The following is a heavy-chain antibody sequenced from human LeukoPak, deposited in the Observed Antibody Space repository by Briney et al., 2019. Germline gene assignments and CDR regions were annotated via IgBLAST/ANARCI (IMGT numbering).Heavy chain of an antibody. V-gene: IGHV3-23*01. D-gene: IGHD3-3*01. J-gene: IGHJ4*02. Sequence: GGSLRLSCVGSGFIFSNYALVWVRQAPGTGLEWVSAMHSAGPAFYADSVRGRFIMSRDNSKNTLYLQMSSLRAEDTAVYYCAKDSSRTIFGVVIIRGSHFDYWGQGTLVTVSS. CDR1: GFIFSNYA. CDR3: AKDSSRTIFGVVIIRGSHFDY. CDR2: MHSAGPA.